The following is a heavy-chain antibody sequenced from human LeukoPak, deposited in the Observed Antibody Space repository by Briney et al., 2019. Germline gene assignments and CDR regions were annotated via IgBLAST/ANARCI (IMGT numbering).Heavy chain of an antibody. CDR1: GYTFTSYG. J-gene: IGHJ5*02. CDR3: ARSLGWNDVLVPWFDP. D-gene: IGHD1-1*01. CDR2: ISAYNGNT. V-gene: IGHV1-18*01. Sequence: ASVKVSCKASGYTFTSYGISWVRQAPGQGLEWMGWISAYNGNTNYAQKLQGRVTMTTDTSTSTAYMELRSLRSDDTAVYYCARSLGWNDVLVPWFDPWGQGTLVTVSS.